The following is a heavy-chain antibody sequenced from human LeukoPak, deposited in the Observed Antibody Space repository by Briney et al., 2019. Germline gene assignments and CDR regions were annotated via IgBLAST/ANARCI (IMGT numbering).Heavy chain of an antibody. CDR1: EFTFSSYS. J-gene: IGHJ4*02. Sequence: GGSLRLSCAASEFTFSSYSMNWVRQAPGKGLEWVSVIYSDGSTFYPDSVKGRFTISRHNSKNIVYLQMNSLRTEDTAVYYCAKDLTNGWGTFDYWGQGTLVTVSS. CDR3: AKDLTNGWGTFDY. V-gene: IGHV3-53*04. D-gene: IGHD3-16*01. CDR2: IYSDGST.